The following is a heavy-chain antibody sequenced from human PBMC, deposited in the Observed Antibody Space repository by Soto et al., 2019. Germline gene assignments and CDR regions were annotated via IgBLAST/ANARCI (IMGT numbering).Heavy chain of an antibody. CDR3: ARVELEPNYYYYGMDV. V-gene: IGHV3-21*01. D-gene: IGHD1-1*01. CDR1: GFTFSSYS. Sequence: PGGSLRLSCAASGFTFSSYSMNWVRQAPGKGLEWVSSISSSSSYIYYADSVKGRFTISRDNAKNSLYLQMNSLRAEDTAVYYCARVELEPNYYYYGMDVWGQGTTVTVSS. J-gene: IGHJ6*02. CDR2: ISSSSSYI.